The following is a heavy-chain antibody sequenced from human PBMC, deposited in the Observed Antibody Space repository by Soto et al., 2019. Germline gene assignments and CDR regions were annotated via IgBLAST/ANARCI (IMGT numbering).Heavy chain of an antibody. CDR1: GFTFDDYA. J-gene: IGHJ4*02. D-gene: IGHD6-19*01. Sequence: EVQLVESGGGLVQPGRSLRLSCAASGFTFDDYAMHWVRQAPGKGLEWVSGISWNSGSIGYADSVKGRFTISRDNAKNSLYLQINSLRAEDTALYYCAKDLAVAGSAFDYWGQGTLVTVSS. CDR2: ISWNSGSI. CDR3: AKDLAVAGSAFDY. V-gene: IGHV3-9*01.